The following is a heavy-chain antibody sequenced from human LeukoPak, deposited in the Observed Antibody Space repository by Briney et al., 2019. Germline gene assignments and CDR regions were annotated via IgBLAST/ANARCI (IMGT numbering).Heavy chain of an antibody. V-gene: IGHV4-30-2*01. Sequence: SETLSLTCTVSGGSISSGGYYWSWIRQPPGKGLEWIGYIYHSGSTYYNPSLKSRVTISVDRSKNQFSLKLSSVTAADTAVYYCAKDRSYSGNDAFDIWGQGTMVTVSS. CDR2: IYHSGST. CDR1: GGSISSGGYY. CDR3: AKDRSYSGNDAFDI. J-gene: IGHJ3*02. D-gene: IGHD1-26*01.